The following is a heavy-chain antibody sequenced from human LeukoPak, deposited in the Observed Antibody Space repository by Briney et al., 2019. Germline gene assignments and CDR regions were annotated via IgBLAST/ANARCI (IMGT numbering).Heavy chain of an antibody. CDR1: GGTFSSYA. CDR3: ARGRGGSSSWEAPNFDY. CDR2: IIPIFGTA. J-gene: IGHJ4*02. D-gene: IGHD6-13*01. Sequence: WASVKVSCKASGGTFSSYAISWVRQAPGQGLEWMGGIIPIFGTANYAQKFQGRVTITADKSTSTAYMELSSLRSEDTAVYYCARGRGGSSSWEAPNFDYWGQGTLVTVSS. V-gene: IGHV1-69*06.